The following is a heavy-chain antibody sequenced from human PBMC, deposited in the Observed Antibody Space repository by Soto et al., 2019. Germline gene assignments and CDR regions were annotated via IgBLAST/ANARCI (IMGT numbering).Heavy chain of an antibody. CDR1: GYTFTGYY. J-gene: IGHJ6*02. CDR2: INPNSGGT. D-gene: IGHD3-3*01. Sequence: ASVKVSCKASGYTFTGYYMHWVRQAPGQGLEWMGWINPNSGGTNYAQKFQGRVTMTRDMSISTAYMELSRLRSDDTAVYYCARETVLRFLEWSHYYYGMDVWGQGTTVTVSS. V-gene: IGHV1-2*02. CDR3: ARETVLRFLEWSHYYYGMDV.